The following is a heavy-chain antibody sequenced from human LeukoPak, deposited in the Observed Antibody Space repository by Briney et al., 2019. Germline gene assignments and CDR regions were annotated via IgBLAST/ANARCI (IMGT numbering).Heavy chain of an antibody. CDR1: GGTFSSYA. V-gene: IGHV1-69*04. CDR2: IIPILGIA. Sequence: SVKVSCKASGGTFSSYAISWVRQAPGQGLEWMGRIIPILGIANYAQKFQGRVTITADKSTSTAYMELSSLRSEDTAVYYCARGERNYDFCSGYYLMDVWGQGTTVTVSS. J-gene: IGHJ6*02. CDR3: ARGERNYDFCSGYYLMDV. D-gene: IGHD3-3*01.